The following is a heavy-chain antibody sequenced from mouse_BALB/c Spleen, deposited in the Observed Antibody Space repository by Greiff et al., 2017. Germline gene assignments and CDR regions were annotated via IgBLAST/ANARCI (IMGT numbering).Heavy chain of an antibody. J-gene: IGHJ3*01. V-gene: IGHV2-9*02. CDR3: AREAATWGSWFAY. Sequence: QVQLKESGPGLVAPSQSLSITCTVSGFSLTSYGVHWVRQPPGKGLEWLGVIWAGGSTNYNSALMSRLSISKDNSKSQVFLKMNSLQTDDTAMYYCAREAATWGSWFAYWGQGTLVTVSA. D-gene: IGHD1-2*01. CDR1: GFSLTSYG. CDR2: IWAGGST.